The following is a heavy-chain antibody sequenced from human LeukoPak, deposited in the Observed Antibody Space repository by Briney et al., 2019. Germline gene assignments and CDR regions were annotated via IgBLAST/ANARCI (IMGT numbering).Heavy chain of an antibody. Sequence: GGSLRLSCAASGFTFNTYGMNWVRQAPGKGLEWVSFISTSSSYIYYADSVKGRFTISRDNAKNSLYLQINSLRAEDTAVYYCAELGITMIGGVWGKGTTVTISS. CDR1: GFTFNTYG. CDR3: AELGITMIGGV. J-gene: IGHJ6*04. CDR2: ISTSSSYI. V-gene: IGHV3-21*01. D-gene: IGHD3-10*02.